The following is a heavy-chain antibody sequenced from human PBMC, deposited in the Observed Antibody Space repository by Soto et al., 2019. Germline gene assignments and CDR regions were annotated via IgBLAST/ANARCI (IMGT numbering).Heavy chain of an antibody. D-gene: IGHD2-21*01. J-gene: IGHJ6*02. CDR3: VGALTYEVPYYLYGMDX. Sequence: PGGSLRLSCAASGFSFSTYLMSWVRQAPGKGLEWVANIKQGGNEKFYVDSVKGRFNISRDNYKKSLYLQMDSLRVEDTAVYYCVGALTYEVPYYLYGMDXWGQATTVTVS. CDR2: IKQGGNEK. V-gene: IGHV3-7*01. CDR1: GFSFSTYL.